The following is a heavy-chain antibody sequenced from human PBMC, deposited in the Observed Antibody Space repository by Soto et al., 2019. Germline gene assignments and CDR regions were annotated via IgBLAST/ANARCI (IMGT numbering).Heavy chain of an antibody. Sequence: QVQLQESGPGLVKPSQTLSLTYTVSGGSISSGDYYWSWIRQPPGKGLEWIGYIYYSGSTYYNPSLKSRVTISVDTSKNQFSLKLSSVTAADTAVYYCARDRSLWFGPNWFDPWGQGTLVTVSS. CDR1: GGSISSGDYY. J-gene: IGHJ5*02. V-gene: IGHV4-30-4*01. D-gene: IGHD3-10*01. CDR2: IYYSGST. CDR3: ARDRSLWFGPNWFDP.